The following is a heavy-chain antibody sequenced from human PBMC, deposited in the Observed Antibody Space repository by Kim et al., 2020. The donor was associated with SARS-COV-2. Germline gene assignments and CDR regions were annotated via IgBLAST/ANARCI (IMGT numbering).Heavy chain of an antibody. CDR3: ARDDCSSTSCHTSNYYYYGMDV. CDR2: IIPIFGTA. V-gene: IGHV1-69*13. CDR1: GGTFSSYA. D-gene: IGHD2-2*01. Sequence: SVKVSCKASGGTFSSYAISWVRQAPGQGLEWMGGIIPIFGTANYAQKFQGRVTITADESTSTAYMELSSLRSEDTAVYYCARDDCSSTSCHTSNYYYYGMDVWGQGTTVTVSS. J-gene: IGHJ6*02.